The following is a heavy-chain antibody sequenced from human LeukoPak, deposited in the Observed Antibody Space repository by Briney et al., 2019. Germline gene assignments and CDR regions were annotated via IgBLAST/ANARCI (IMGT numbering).Heavy chain of an antibody. V-gene: IGHV4-34*01. CDR3: ARGRVGSGSHSFDY. CDR2: INHSGST. D-gene: IGHD3-10*01. Sequence: SETLSLTCAVYGGSFSGYYWSWIRQPPGKGLEWIGEINHSGSTNYNPSLKSRVTISVDTSKNQFSLKLSSVTAADTAVYHCARGRVGSGSHSFDYWGQGTLVTVSS. J-gene: IGHJ4*02. CDR1: GGSFSGYY.